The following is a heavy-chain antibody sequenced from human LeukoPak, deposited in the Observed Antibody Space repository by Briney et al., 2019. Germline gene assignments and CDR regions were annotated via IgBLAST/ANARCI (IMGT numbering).Heavy chain of an antibody. CDR2: IYYSGST. J-gene: IGHJ4*02. CDR1: GGSISSRSYY. CDR3: ARVEGGGGDSGYDYFDY. Sequence: PSETLSLTCTVSGGSISSRSYYWGWIRQPPGKGLEWIGSIYYSGSTYYNPSLKSRVTISVDTSKNPFSPKLSSVTAADTALYYCARVEGGGGDSGYDYFDYWGQGTLVTVSS. V-gene: IGHV4-39*02. D-gene: IGHD5-12*01.